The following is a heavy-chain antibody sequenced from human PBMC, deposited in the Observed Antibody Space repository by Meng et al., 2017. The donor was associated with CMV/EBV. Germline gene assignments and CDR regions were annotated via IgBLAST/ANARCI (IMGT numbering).Heavy chain of an antibody. CDR3: ARGVGATGKADY. CDR1: GGSFSGYY. D-gene: IGHD1-26*01. J-gene: IGHJ4*02. Sequence: QLQLQQWGAGLLKPSETLSLTCAVYGGSFSGYYWSWIRQTPGKGLEWIGEINHSGSTNYNPSLKSRVTISVDTSKNQFSLKLSSVTAADTAVYYCARGVGATGKADYWGQGTLVTVSS. V-gene: IGHV4-34*01. CDR2: INHSGST.